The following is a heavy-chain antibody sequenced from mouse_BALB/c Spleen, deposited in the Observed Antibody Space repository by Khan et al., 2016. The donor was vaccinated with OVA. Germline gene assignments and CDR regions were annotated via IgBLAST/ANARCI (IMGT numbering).Heavy chain of an antibody. Sequence: EVELVESGGGLVKPGGPLKLSCAASGFTFSSYAMSWVRQTPEKRLEWVATISSAGDYTYYPDSVKGRVTISRDNAKHTLYLQMSSMRFEATAMYYCTRHNYGPFAYWCQGTQVTVSA. J-gene: IGHJ3*01. CDR3: TRHNYGPFAY. D-gene: IGHD1-1*01. CDR1: GFTFSSYA. CDR2: ISSAGDYT. V-gene: IGHV5-9-3*01.